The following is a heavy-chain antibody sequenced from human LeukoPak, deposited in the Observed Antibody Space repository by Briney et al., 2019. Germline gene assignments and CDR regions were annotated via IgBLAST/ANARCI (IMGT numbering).Heavy chain of an antibody. CDR1: GFTFNTYW. CDR2: TNTDGTWT. V-gene: IGHV3-74*01. D-gene: IGHD3-16*01. CDR3: ARLTFGPDY. J-gene: IGHJ4*02. Sequence: PGGSLRLSCEASGFTFNTYWLHWVRHAPGKGRVWVAGTNTDGTWTNYADSVTGRFTISRDNVKNMLYLQMNSLSAEDTAVYYCARLTFGPDYWGQGTLVTVSS.